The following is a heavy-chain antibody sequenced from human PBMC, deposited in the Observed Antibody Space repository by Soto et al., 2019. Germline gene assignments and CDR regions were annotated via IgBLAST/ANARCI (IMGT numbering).Heavy chain of an antibody. CDR2: ISAYNGNT. CDR3: ARDRGREWWLRHNDAFDI. Sequence: ASVKVSCKASGYTFTSYGISWVRQAPGQGLEWMGWISAYNGNTNYAQKLQGRVTMTTDTSTSTAYMELRSLRSDDTAVYYCARDRGREWWLRHNDAFDIWGQATMVT. J-gene: IGHJ3*02. D-gene: IGHD5-12*01. CDR1: GYTFTSYG. V-gene: IGHV1-18*01.